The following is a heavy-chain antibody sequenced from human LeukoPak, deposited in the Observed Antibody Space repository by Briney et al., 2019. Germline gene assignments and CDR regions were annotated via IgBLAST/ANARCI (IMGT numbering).Heavy chain of an antibody. J-gene: IGHJ3*02. V-gene: IGHV1-2*02. CDR2: INPNSGGT. CDR3: ALLLTGRGHAFDI. D-gene: IGHD7-27*01. Sequence: ASVKVSCKASGYTFTGCYMHWVRQAPGQWLEWMGWINPNSGGTNYAQKFQGRVTMTRDTSISTAYMELSRLRSDDTAVYYCALLLTGRGHAFDIWGQGTMVTVSS. CDR1: GYTFTGCY.